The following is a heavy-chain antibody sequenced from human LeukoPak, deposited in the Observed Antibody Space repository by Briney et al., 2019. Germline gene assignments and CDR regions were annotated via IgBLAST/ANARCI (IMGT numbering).Heavy chain of an antibody. Sequence: PSETLSLTCTVSGYSIGSGYYWGWIRQPPGKGLEWIGSIYHSGSTYYNPSLKSRVTISVDTSKNQFSLKLSSVTAADTAVYYCARDPGYYDTSGYPAYFDYWGQGTLVTVSS. J-gene: IGHJ4*02. D-gene: IGHD3-22*01. CDR1: GYSIGSGYY. CDR2: IYHSGST. V-gene: IGHV4-38-2*02. CDR3: ARDPGYYDTSGYPAYFDY.